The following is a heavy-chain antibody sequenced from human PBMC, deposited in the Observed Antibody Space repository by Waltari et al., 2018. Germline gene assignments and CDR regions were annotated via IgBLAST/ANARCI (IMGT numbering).Heavy chain of an antibody. J-gene: IGHJ4*02. CDR3: VRGPPGGLFDY. CDR1: GFTFSSYA. V-gene: IGHV3-30-3*01. CDR2: ISYDGSNK. Sequence: QVQLVESGGGVVQPGRSLRLSCAASGFTFSSYAMPWVRQAPGKGLEWVAVISYDGSNKYYADSVKGRFTISRDNSKNTLYLQMNSLRAEDTAVYYCVRGPPGGLFDYWGQGTLVTVSS. D-gene: IGHD6-25*01.